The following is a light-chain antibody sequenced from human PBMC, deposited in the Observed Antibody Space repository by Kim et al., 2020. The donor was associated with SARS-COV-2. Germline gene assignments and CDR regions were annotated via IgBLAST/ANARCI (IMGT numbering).Light chain of an antibody. J-gene: IGLJ3*02. CDR2: YDS. CDR3: QVWDSSSDHPGV. CDR1: NIGSKS. V-gene: IGLV3-21*04. Sequence: SYELTQPPSVSVAPGKTARITCGGNNIGSKSVHWYQQKPGQAPVLVIYYDSDRPSGIPERFSGSNSGNTATLTISRVEAGDEADSYCQVWDSSSDHPGV.